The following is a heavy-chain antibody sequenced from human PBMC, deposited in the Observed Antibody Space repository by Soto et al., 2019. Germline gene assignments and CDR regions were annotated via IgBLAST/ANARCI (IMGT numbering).Heavy chain of an antibody. Sequence: QVHLVQSGAEVKKPGSSVKVSCKASEDTFSSYTINWVRQAPGQRLEWMGRIIPMLAMSNYALQLQGRALXTXDXXTTTGYLHLSSLRADDTAVYYWTRSYGSGRPAFDYWGQGTLVTAPS. CDR1: EDTFSSYT. CDR3: TRSYGSGRPAFDY. J-gene: IGHJ4*02. D-gene: IGHD3-10*01. V-gene: IGHV1-69*02. CDR2: IIPMLAMS.